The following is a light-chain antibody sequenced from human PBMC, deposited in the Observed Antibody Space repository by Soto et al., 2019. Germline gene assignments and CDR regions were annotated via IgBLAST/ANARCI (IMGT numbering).Light chain of an antibody. CDR3: QQYDHLST. Sequence: IQMTQSPSSLSASVGDRVTITCQSSQDIKYLNWYQQKSGKAPELLIYDVSNLERGVPSRFTGSGSGTDFTLTISSLEPEDIATYYCQQYDHLSTFGQGIKVDIK. CDR1: QDIKY. CDR2: DVS. V-gene: IGKV1-33*01. J-gene: IGKJ2*01.